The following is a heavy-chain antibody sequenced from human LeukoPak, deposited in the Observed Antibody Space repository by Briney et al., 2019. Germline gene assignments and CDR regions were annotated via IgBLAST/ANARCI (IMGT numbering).Heavy chain of an antibody. CDR3: ARWRVCGSYRSPAPPNWFHP. V-gene: IGHV5-51*01. Sequence: EESLQISCFGSGYRFTSYWLGGVRQMPREGVEGRGLIYPCDSDTSYNPSVQGQVTISVDQSISTAYLQWSSLKASDTGIGYCARWRVCGSYRSPAPPNWFHPWGQGTLVTLSS. D-gene: IGHD3-16*02. CDR1: GYRFTSYW. CDR2: IYPCDSDT. J-gene: IGHJ5*02.